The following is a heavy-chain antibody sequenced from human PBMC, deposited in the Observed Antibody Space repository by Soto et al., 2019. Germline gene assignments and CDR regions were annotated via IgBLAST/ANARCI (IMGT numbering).Heavy chain of an antibody. D-gene: IGHD3-10*01. CDR1: GFSISSYY. Sequence: SETLSLTCTVSGFSISSYYWSWIRQPPGKGLEWIGYIYYSGSTNYNPSLKSRVTISVDTSKNQFSLKLSSVTAADTAVYYCARASWVTMVRENWFDPWGQGTLVTVSS. V-gene: IGHV4-59*01. CDR2: IYYSGST. CDR3: ARASWVTMVRENWFDP. J-gene: IGHJ5*02.